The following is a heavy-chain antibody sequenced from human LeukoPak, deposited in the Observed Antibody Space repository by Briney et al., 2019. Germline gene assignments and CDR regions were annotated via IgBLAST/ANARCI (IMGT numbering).Heavy chain of an antibody. CDR3: ARAKEGGYYGSGSYSYYMDV. D-gene: IGHD3-10*01. Sequence: GTGYADSVKGRFTISRENAKNSLYLQMNSLRAGDTAVYYCARAKEGGYYGSGSYSYYMDVWGKGTTVTISS. CDR2: GT. V-gene: IGHV3-13*01. J-gene: IGHJ6*03.